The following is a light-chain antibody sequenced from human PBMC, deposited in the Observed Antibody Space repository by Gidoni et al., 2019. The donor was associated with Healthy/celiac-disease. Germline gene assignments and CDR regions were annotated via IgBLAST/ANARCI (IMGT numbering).Light chain of an antibody. CDR3: QSYDSSLSGGV. Sequence: QSVLTQPPSVSRAPGQRVTISCTGSSSNIGAGYDVHWYQQLPGTAPKLLIYGNSNRPSGVPDRVSGSKSGTSAALAITGLQAEDEADYYCQSYDSSLSGGVFGGGTKLTVL. J-gene: IGLJ3*02. V-gene: IGLV1-40*01. CDR2: GNS. CDR1: SSNIGAGYD.